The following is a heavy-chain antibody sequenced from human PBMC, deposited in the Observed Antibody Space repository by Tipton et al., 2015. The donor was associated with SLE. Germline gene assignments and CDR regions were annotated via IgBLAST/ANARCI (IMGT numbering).Heavy chain of an antibody. CDR3: ARDLYGGNADY. CDR1: AGSIDGYY. D-gene: IGHD4/OR15-4a*01. CDR2: IYYSGST. Sequence: TLSLTCSVSAGSIDGYYWSWIRQPPGKGLEWIGYIYYSGSTKYSPSLKSRVTISVDTSKRQFSLKLSSVTAADTAVYYCARDLYGGNADYWGQGTLVTVSS. J-gene: IGHJ4*02. V-gene: IGHV4-59*01.